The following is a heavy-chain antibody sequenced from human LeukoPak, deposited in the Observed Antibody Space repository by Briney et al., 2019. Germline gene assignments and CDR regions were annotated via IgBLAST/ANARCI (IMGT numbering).Heavy chain of an antibody. CDR1: EFTFSGFW. CDR3: ARGSDRNGWFGP. J-gene: IGHJ5*02. CDR2: INVGGSTT. D-gene: IGHD2-8*01. V-gene: IGHV3-74*01. Sequence: GGSLRLSCAASEFTFSGFWMHWVRQAPGKGLMWVSHINVGGSTTSYADSVKGRFTISRDNAKNTLYLQMNSLRANDTAVYYCARGSDRNGWFGPWGQGTLVTVSS.